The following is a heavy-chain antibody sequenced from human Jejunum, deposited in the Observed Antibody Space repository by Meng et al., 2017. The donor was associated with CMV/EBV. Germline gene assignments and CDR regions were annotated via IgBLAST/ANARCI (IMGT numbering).Heavy chain of an antibody. Sequence: TFSNYAMTWVRQAPGKGLQWVSGISGSGESIYYADSVEGRFTISRDNSKNMVYLEMSSLRVEDTAVYYCAKVLDEFCSGGSCIAGADYWGQGTLVTVSS. J-gene: IGHJ4*02. CDR2: ISGSGESI. V-gene: IGHV3-23*01. CDR1: TFSNYA. D-gene: IGHD2-15*01. CDR3: AKVLDEFCSGGSCIAGADY.